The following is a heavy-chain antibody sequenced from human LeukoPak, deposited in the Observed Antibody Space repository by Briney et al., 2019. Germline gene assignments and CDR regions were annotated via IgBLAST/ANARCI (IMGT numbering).Heavy chain of an antibody. CDR3: ARGGITMIVVVITGFDY. D-gene: IGHD3-22*01. Sequence: EASVKVSCKASGYAFTSYGIRWVRQAPGQGLEWMAWISAYNGNTNYAQKLQGRVTMTTDTSTSTAYMELRSLRSDDTAVYYCARGGITMIVVVITGFDYWGQGTLVTVSS. CDR1: GYAFTSYG. V-gene: IGHV1-18*01. CDR2: ISAYNGNT. J-gene: IGHJ4*02.